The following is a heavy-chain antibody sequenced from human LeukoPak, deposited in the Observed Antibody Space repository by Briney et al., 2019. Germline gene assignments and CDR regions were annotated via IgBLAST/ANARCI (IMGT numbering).Heavy chain of an antibody. V-gene: IGHV3-7*01. CDR2: IKQDGSEK. CDR3: ARGPHAFDI. CDR1: GFTFSSYW. J-gene: IGHJ3*02. Sequence: TGGSLRLSCVASGFTFSSYWMSWARQAPGKGLEWVANIKQDGSEKYYVDSVKGRFIISRDNAKKSLNLQMNGLRVEDMAVYYCARGPHAFDIWGQGTMVTVSS.